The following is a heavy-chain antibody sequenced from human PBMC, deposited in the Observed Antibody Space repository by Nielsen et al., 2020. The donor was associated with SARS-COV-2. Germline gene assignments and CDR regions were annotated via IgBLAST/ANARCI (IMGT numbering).Heavy chain of an antibody. V-gene: IGHV3-53*01. J-gene: IGHJ5*02. CDR3: ARDLPRGEHPYCSGGSCYSFGWFDP. CDR2: IYSGGST. CDR1: GFTVSSNY. Sequence: GESLKISCAASGFTVSSNYMSWVRQAPGKGLEWVSVIYSGGSTYYADSVKGRFTISRDNSKNTLYLQMNSLRAEDTAVYYCARDLPRGEHPYCSGGSCYSFGWFDPWGQGTLVTVSS. D-gene: IGHD2-15*01.